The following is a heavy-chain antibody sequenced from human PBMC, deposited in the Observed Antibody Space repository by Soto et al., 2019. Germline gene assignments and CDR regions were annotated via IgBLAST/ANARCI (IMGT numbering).Heavy chain of an antibody. CDR3: ARTPAASEYSNSSGRVYYYFYMDV. CDR1: GGFISSYY. D-gene: IGHD6-6*01. Sequence: SETLSLTCTVSGGFISSYYWSWIRQPPGKGLEWIGYIYYSGSTNYNPSLTSRVTISVDTSKNQFSLNLSSVTAADTAVYYCARTPAASEYSNSSGRVYYYFYMDVWGKGTTVTVSS. J-gene: IGHJ6*03. V-gene: IGHV4-59*08. CDR2: IYYSGST.